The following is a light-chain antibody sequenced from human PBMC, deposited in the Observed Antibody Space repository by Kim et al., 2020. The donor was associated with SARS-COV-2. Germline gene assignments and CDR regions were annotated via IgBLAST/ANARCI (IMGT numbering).Light chain of an antibody. CDR3: NSRDSNDNVV. V-gene: IGLV3-19*01. Sequence: VALGQTVRITCQGDSLRSYYATWYQQKPGQAPIVVIYGKNNRPSGIPDLFSGYSSGNTASLTITGTQAGDEADYYCNSRDSNDNVVFGGGTQLTVL. J-gene: IGLJ2*01. CDR1: SLRSYY. CDR2: GKN.